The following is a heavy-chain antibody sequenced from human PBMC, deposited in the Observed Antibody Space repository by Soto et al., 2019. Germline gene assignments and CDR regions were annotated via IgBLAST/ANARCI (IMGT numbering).Heavy chain of an antibody. CDR2: MNAKSGDT. J-gene: IGHJ6*02. D-gene: IGHD3-16*01. CDR3: ARGNPFNYAGFDV. CDR1: GYTFSDFD. Sequence: ASVKVSCKASGYTFSDFDINWLRQAAGQGPEWMGWMNAKSGDTFSAQRLQGKFNMTWDTSLSTAYMEVGSLTSDDAAIYYCARGNPFNYAGFDVWGQGTTVTVSS. V-gene: IGHV1-8*01.